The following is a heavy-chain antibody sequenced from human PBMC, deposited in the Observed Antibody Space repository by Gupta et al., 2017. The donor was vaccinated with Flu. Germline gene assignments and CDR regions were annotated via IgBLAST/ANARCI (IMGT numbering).Heavy chain of an antibody. Sequence: EVQLVESGGGLVQPGGSLRLSCAASGFTFSSYDMHWVRQATGKGLEWASAIGTAGDTYYPGSVKGRFTISRENAKNSLYLQMNSLRAGDTAVYYCARGRGSGWYVGVKYFDYWGQGTLVTVSS. D-gene: IGHD6-19*01. CDR1: GFTFSSYD. V-gene: IGHV3-13*01. J-gene: IGHJ4*02. CDR3: ARGRGSGWYVGVKYFDY. CDR2: IGTAGDT.